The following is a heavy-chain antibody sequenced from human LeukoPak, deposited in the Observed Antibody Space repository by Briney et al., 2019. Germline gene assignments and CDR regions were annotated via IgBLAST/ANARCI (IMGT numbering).Heavy chain of an antibody. Sequence: GASVKVSCKASGYTFTGYYMHWVRQAPGQGLEWMGWINPNSGGTNYAQKFQGRVTMTRDTSISTAYMELSRLRSDDTAVYYCARAAVKVDSVGYNPNWFDPWGQGTLVTVSS. CDR1: GYTFTGYY. D-gene: IGHD5-24*01. J-gene: IGHJ5*02. CDR2: INPNSGGT. V-gene: IGHV1-2*02. CDR3: ARAAVKVDSVGYNPNWFDP.